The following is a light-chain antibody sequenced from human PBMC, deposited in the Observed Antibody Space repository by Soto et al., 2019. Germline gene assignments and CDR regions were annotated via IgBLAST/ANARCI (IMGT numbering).Light chain of an antibody. V-gene: IGLV2-14*03. CDR2: EVS. CDR3: SSYTSSSPFV. Sequence: QSVLTQPASVSGSPGQSSTISCTGTSSGVGGYDYVSWYQQHPGKAPKLMIYEVSDRPSGVSDRFSGSKSGNTASLTISGLQAEDEADYYCSSYTSSSPFVFGTGTKVTVL. CDR1: SSGVGGYDY. J-gene: IGLJ1*01.